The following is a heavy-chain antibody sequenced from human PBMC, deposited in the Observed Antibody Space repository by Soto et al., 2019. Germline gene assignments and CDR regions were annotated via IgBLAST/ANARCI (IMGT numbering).Heavy chain of an antibody. D-gene: IGHD3-16*01. J-gene: IGHJ4*02. Sequence: GESLKISCQGSGYSFTSYWVTWVRQMPGKGLEWMGRIDPSDSSTNYSPSFQGHVTFSADRSISTAYLQWSSLKASDTATYFCARGYEYTDYWGQGTLVTVSS. V-gene: IGHV5-10-1*01. CDR2: IDPSDSST. CDR1: GYSFTSYW. CDR3: ARGYEYTDY.